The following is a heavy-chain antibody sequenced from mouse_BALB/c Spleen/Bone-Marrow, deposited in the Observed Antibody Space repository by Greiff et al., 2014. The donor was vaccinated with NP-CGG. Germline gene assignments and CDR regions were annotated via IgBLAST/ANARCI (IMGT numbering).Heavy chain of an antibody. CDR2: IDPHYGGT. CDR1: GYSFTGYN. D-gene: IGHD1-1*01. J-gene: IGHJ2*01. V-gene: IGHV1-39*01. CDR3: ARRGFITTVVEGYFDY. Sequence: EVKLMESGPELEKPGASVKISCKASGYSFTGYNMNWVKQSNGKSLEWIGNIDPHYGGTSYNQKFKGKATLTVDKSSSTAYMQLKSLTSEDSAVYYCARRGFITTVVEGYFDYWGQGTTLTVSS.